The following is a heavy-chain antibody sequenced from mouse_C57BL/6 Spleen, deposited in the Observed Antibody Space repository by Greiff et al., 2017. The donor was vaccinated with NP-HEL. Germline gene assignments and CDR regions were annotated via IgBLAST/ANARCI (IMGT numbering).Heavy chain of an antibody. CDR3: ARWGTTVVTHWYFDV. CDR2: IYPGSGST. V-gene: IGHV1-55*01. Sequence: VQLQQSGAELVKPGASVKMSCKASGYTFTSYWITWVKQRPGQGLEWIGDIYPGSGSTNYNEKFKSKATLTVDTSSSTAYMQLSSLTSEDSAVYYCARWGTTVVTHWYFDVWGTGTTVTVSS. D-gene: IGHD1-1*01. J-gene: IGHJ1*03. CDR1: GYTFTSYW.